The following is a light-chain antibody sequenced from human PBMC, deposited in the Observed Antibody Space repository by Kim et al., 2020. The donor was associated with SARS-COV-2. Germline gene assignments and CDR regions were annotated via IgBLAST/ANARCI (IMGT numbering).Light chain of an antibody. CDR3: QKYNSFPWT. CDR1: QYISNY. CDR2: ATS. J-gene: IGKJ1*01. V-gene: IGKV1-27*01. Sequence: DIQMTQSPSSLSASVGDRVTITCRASQYISNYLSWFQQVPGKVPKLLIYATSALPSGVPSPFGGSGSGTDFTRTITSLQTEDFATYYCQKYNSFPWTFGPCTRLDIK.